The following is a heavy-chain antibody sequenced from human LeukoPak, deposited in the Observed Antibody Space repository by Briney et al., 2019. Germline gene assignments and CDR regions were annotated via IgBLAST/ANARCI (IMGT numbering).Heavy chain of an antibody. CDR2: INHSGIT. V-gene: IGHV4-4*02. D-gene: IGHD2-15*01. Sequence: SETLSLTCAVSGGSISSSIWWSWVRQTPGKGLEWIGEINHSGITDYNPSLRSRVTISVDTSKNQFSLKLSSVTAADTAIYYCARAVIVVAAATQRNWFDPWGQGTLVTVSS. J-gene: IGHJ5*02. CDR3: ARAVIVVAAATQRNWFDP. CDR1: GGSISSSIW.